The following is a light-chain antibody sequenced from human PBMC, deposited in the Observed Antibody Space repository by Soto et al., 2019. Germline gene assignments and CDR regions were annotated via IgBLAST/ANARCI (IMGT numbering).Light chain of an antibody. Sequence: EIVLTQSPGTLSLSPGERATLSCRASQSVSSSYLAWYQQKPGQSPMLLIYGASSRATGIPDRFSGSGSGTDFTLTISILEPEEFAVYYCQQYGSSHFTFGPGTKVDIK. CDR1: QSVSSSY. J-gene: IGKJ3*01. CDR3: QQYGSSHFT. V-gene: IGKV3-20*01. CDR2: GAS.